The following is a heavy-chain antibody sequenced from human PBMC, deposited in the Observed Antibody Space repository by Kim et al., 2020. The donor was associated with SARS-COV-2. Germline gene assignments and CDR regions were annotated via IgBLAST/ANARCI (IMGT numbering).Heavy chain of an antibody. V-gene: IGHV4-34*01. J-gene: IGHJ4*02. CDR1: GGSFSGYY. Sequence: SETLSLTCAVYGGSFSGYYWSWIRQPPGKGLEWIGEINHSGSTNYNPSLKSRVTISVDTSKNQFSLKLSSVTAADTAVYYCARSSAAARPNRPFDYWGQG. CDR3: ARSSAAARPNRPFDY. D-gene: IGHD6-6*01. CDR2: INHSGST.